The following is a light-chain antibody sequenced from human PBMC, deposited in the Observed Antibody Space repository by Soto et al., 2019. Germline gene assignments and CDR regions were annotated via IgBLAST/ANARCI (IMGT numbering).Light chain of an antibody. V-gene: IGKV1-39*01. CDR1: QSISSY. CDR3: QQSYSTPHT. Sequence: IHMTHSPSSPSASLGDMVTMTFGASQSISSYLNWYQQKPGKAPKLLIYTASSLQSGVPSRFSGSGSGTDFTLTISSLQPEDFATYYCQQSYSTPHTFGQGTKVDIK. CDR2: TAS. J-gene: IGKJ1*01.